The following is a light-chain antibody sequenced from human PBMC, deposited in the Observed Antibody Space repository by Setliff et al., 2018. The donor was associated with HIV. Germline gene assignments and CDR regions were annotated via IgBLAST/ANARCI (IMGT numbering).Light chain of an antibody. CDR3: SSYTSSSPPYV. CDR1: SSDVGSYNY. V-gene: IGLV2-14*03. Sequence: QSVLTQPASVSGSPGQSITISCTGSSSDVGSYNYVSWYQQHPGKAPKLMISDVSKRPPGVSNRFSGSKSGNTASLTISGLQAEDEADYYCSSYTSSSPPYVFGTGTKVTVL. J-gene: IGLJ1*01. CDR2: DVS.